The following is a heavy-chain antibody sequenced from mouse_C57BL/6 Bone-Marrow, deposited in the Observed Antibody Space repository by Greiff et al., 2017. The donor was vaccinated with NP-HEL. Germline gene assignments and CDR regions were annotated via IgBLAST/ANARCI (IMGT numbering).Heavy chain of an antibody. CDR3: TREGRWIRLGYWYFDV. V-gene: IGHV1-53*01. CDR2: INTSNGGT. Sequence: VQLQQPGTELVKPGTSVKLSCKSSGYTFTSYWMHWVKQRPGQGLEWIGNINTSNGGTNYNEKFKGKATLTVDKAYSTAYMQLSSLTSDDSAVYYCTREGRWIRLGYWYFDVWDTGTTVTVSA. J-gene: IGHJ1*03. D-gene: IGHD2-2*01. CDR1: GYTFTSYW.